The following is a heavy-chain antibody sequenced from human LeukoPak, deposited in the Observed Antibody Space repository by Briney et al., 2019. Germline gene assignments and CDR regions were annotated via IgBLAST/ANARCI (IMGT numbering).Heavy chain of an antibody. Sequence: ASVKVSCKASGGTFSSYAISWVRQAPGQGLEWMGGIIPIFGTANYAQKFQGRVTITADESTSTAYMELSSLRSEDTAVYYCARDSNCSSTSCYYYYYGMDVWGQGTTVTVSS. V-gene: IGHV1-69*13. D-gene: IGHD2-2*01. J-gene: IGHJ6*02. CDR2: IIPIFGTA. CDR3: ARDSNCSSTSCYYYYYGMDV. CDR1: GGTFSSYA.